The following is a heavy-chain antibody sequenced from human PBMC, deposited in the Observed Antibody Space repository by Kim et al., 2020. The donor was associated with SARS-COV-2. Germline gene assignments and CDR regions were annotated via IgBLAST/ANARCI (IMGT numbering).Heavy chain of an antibody. V-gene: IGHV3-74*01. J-gene: IGHJ4*02. CDR3: VAPGGNDYFDY. CDR2: T. D-gene: IGHD1-1*01. Sequence: TPFADSVKGRFTISRDNAKNTVYLQMNRLRAEDTAVYHCVAPGGNDYFDYWGQGTLVTVSS.